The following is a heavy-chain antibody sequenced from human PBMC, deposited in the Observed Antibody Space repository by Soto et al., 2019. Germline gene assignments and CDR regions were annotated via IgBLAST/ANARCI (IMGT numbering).Heavy chain of an antibody. CDR1: GYTFTGYY. CDR2: INPNSGGT. Sequence: ASVKVSCKASGYTFTGYYMHWVRQAPGQGLEWMGWINPNSGGTNYAQKFQGWVTMTRDTSISTAYMELSRLRSDDTAVYYCSRTGHPKSSSSSYYYGMDVWGQGTTVTVSS. J-gene: IGHJ6*02. CDR3: SRTGHPKSSSSSYYYGMDV. D-gene: IGHD6-6*01. V-gene: IGHV1-2*04.